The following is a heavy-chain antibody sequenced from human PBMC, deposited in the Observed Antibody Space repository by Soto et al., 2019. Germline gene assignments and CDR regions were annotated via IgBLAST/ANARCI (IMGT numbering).Heavy chain of an antibody. CDR3: ARDDVLWDGGRCYGVPLDV. V-gene: IGHV3-66*01. Sequence: PGGSLRLSCAASGFTVSSKYMSWVRQAPGKGLEWVSLIQSGGPTYYADSVKGRFTISRDTSENTVHLQMDSLRAEDTAVYYCARDDVLWDGGRCYGVPLDVWGKGTRVTVAS. D-gene: IGHD2-15*01. CDR2: IQSGGPT. J-gene: IGHJ6*03. CDR1: GFTVSSKY.